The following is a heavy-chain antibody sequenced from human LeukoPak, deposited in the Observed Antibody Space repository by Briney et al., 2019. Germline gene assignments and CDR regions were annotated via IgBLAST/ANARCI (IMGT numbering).Heavy chain of an antibody. CDR2: ISGRGGST. Sequence: PGESLRLACAVSGFSFSSYAMSWVRHAQGEGRGWVSAISGRGGSTYYADSVQGRFAISRDNSKNTLYLQMNSLRAEDTAVYYCAKGTQVGATVFDYWGQGTLVTVSS. D-gene: IGHD1-26*01. J-gene: IGHJ4*02. CDR1: GFSFSSYA. V-gene: IGHV3-23*01. CDR3: AKGTQVGATVFDY.